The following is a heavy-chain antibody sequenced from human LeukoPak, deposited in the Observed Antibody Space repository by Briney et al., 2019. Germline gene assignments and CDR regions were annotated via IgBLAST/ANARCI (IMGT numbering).Heavy chain of an antibody. D-gene: IGHD3-10*01. CDR2: ISSSSSYI. Sequence: GGSLRLSCAASGFKFSSYSMKWVRQAPGKGLEWVSFISSSSSYIYYADSLKGRFTISRDNAKNSLYLQMNSLRAEDTALYYCARPIYYGSGSYDDDAFDIWGQGTMVTVSS. CDR1: GFKFSSYS. CDR3: ARPIYYGSGSYDDDAFDI. V-gene: IGHV3-21*04. J-gene: IGHJ3*02.